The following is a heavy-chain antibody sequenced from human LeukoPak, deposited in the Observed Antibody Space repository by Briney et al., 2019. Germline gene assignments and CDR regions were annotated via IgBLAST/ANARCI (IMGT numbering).Heavy chain of an antibody. CDR1: GFTFSSYG. Sequence: PGGSLGLSCAASGFTFSSYGMHWVRQAPGKGLEWVAVISYDGSNKYYADSVKGRFTISRDNSKNTLYLQMNSLRAEDTAVYYCAKDAGVVVPAAGYWGQGTLVTVSS. CDR3: AKDAGVVVPAAGY. D-gene: IGHD2-2*01. J-gene: IGHJ4*02. V-gene: IGHV3-30*18. CDR2: ISYDGSNK.